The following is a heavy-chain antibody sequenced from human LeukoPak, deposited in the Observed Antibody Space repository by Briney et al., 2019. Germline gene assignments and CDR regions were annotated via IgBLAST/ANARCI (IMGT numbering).Heavy chain of an antibody. CDR2: IHSNGNN. D-gene: IGHD4-17*01. CDR1: GGAISSYY. V-gene: IGHV4-59*01. Sequence: SETLSLTCTVSGGAISSYYWSWIRQPPGKGLEWIGYIHSNGNNNYNPSLKSRVTVSVDTSKNQFSLKLTSVTAADTAVYFCAKGVTTFDSWGQGTLVTVSS. J-gene: IGHJ4*02. CDR3: AKGVTTFDS.